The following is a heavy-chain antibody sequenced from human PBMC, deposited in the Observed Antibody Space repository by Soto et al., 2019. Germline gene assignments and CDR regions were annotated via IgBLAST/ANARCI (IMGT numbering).Heavy chain of an antibody. D-gene: IGHD2-15*01. CDR2: MYSSVSS. Sequence: QVQLQESGPGLVKPSETLSLTCTVSGVSITSYKWTWIRQSPGKGLEWIAYMYSSVSSSYNPSLKCLATISMDTFRNQSSLQMNSATAAETAVYYCAREWSAFDYCGQGILVTVSS. CDR3: AREWSAFDY. J-gene: IGHJ4*02. CDR1: GVSITSYK. V-gene: IGHV4-4*08.